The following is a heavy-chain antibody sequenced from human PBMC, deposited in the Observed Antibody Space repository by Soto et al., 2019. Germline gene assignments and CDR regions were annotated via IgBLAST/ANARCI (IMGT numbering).Heavy chain of an antibody. CDR3: ARDYDAHYRYYYDSSSNFDY. Sequence: ASVKVSCKASGYTFTSYAMHWVRQAPGQRLEWMGWINAGNGNTKYSQKFQGRVTITRDTSASTAYMELSSLRSEDTAVYYCARDYDAHYRYYYDSSSNFDYWGQGTLVTVSS. CDR1: GYTFTSYA. D-gene: IGHD3-22*01. V-gene: IGHV1-3*01. CDR2: INAGNGNT. J-gene: IGHJ4*02.